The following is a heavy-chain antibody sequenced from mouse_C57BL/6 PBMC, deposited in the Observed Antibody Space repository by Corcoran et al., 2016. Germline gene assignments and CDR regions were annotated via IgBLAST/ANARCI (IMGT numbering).Heavy chain of an antibody. J-gene: IGHJ2*01. D-gene: IGHD2-14*01. V-gene: IGHV9-3*01. Sequence: QPQLLQPGAELKKPRAAAKISCSASGYTFFTYYLSWLKQAPAKGLMWMGWINTYSGVPTYADDFKGRFAFSLETSASTAYLQINNINNEDTATYFCARVGMGTRDYWGQGTTLTVSS. CDR1: GYTFFTYY. CDR2: INTYSGVP. CDR3: ARVGMGTRDY.